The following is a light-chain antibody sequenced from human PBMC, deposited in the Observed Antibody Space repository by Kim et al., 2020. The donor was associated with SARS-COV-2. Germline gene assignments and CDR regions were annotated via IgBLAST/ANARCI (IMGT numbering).Light chain of an antibody. Sequence: DIVMTQSPDSLAVSLGERATIHRKSSQSVFDSSNNKNYLAWYQQKPGQPPKLLIYWTSTRESGVPDRFSGSGSGTDFALTISSLQAEDVAVYYCQQYYSSPLTFGGGTKVDIK. V-gene: IGKV4-1*01. CDR3: QQYYSSPLT. CDR1: QSVFDSSNNKNY. J-gene: IGKJ4*01. CDR2: WTS.